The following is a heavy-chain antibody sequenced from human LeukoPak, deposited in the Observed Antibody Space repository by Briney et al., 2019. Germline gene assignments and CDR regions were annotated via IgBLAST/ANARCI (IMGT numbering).Heavy chain of an antibody. CDR3: AKAQTTYYDSSGYYFDY. J-gene: IGHJ4*02. Sequence: GGSLRLSCAASGFTVSSYAMSWVRQAPGKGLEWVSAISGSGGSTYYADSVKGRFTISRDNSKNTLYLQMNSLRAEDTAVYYCAKAQTTYYDSSGYYFDYWGQGTLVTVSS. CDR2: ISGSGGST. V-gene: IGHV3-23*01. CDR1: GFTVSSYA. D-gene: IGHD3-22*01.